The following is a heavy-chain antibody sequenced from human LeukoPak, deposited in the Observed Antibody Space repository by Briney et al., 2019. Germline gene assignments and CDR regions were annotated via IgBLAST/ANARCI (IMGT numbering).Heavy chain of an antibody. CDR1: GLTFSTYT. J-gene: IGHJ4*02. CDR3: ARGQFPDY. Sequence: GGSLILSCAATGLTFSTYTMNWVRQAPGKGLEWVSSISSSSSYIDYADSVKGRFTISRDNAKNSLYLQMNSLRAEDTAVYYCARGQFPDYWGQGTLVTVSS. V-gene: IGHV3-21*01. D-gene: IGHD5-24*01. CDR2: ISSSSSYI.